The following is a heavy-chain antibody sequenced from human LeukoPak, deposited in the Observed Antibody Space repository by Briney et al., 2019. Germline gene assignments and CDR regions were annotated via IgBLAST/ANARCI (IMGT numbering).Heavy chain of an antibody. D-gene: IGHD2-8*01. CDR2: IKQDGSDK. CDR3: TGKAWFNGK. V-gene: IGHV3-7*01. Sequence: GGSLRLSCVASGFTFTSNWMSWVRQAPGKGLEWVANIKQDGSDKCYVDSVKGRFTISRDNARSSLYLQMNSLGDEDTAVYYCTGKAWFNGKWGQGNLVTVS. J-gene: IGHJ4*02. CDR1: GFTFTSNW.